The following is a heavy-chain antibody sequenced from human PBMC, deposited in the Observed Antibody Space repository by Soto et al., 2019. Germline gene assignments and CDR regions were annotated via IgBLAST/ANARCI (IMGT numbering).Heavy chain of an antibody. V-gene: IGHV3-30-3*01. CDR1: GFTFSSYA. CDR2: ISYDGSNK. CDR3: ARDCIVSYDFWSGYYGPLDY. Sequence: PGGSLRLSCAASGFTFSSYAMHWVRQAPGKGLEWVAVISYDGSNKYYAGSVKGRFTISRDNSKNTLYLQMNSLRAEDTAVYYCARDCIVSYDFWSGYYGPLDYWGQGTLVTVSS. J-gene: IGHJ4*02. D-gene: IGHD3-3*01.